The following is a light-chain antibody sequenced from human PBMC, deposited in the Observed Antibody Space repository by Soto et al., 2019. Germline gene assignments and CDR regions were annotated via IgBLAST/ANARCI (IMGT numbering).Light chain of an antibody. CDR3: QQYFGIPYT. CDR1: QSVLYSSNNKNY. J-gene: IGKJ2*01. Sequence: DIVMTQSPDSLAVSLGERATINCKSSQSVLYSSNNKNYLAWYQQKPGQPPKLLIYWASTRESGVPDRFSGSRSGAHFTLTISSLQAEDVAVYYCQQYFGIPYTFGQGTKLEIK. V-gene: IGKV4-1*01. CDR2: WAS.